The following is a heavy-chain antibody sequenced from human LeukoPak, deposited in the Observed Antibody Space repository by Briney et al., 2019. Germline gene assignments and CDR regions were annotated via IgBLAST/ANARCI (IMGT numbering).Heavy chain of an antibody. J-gene: IGHJ3*02. CDR2: IYYTGST. V-gene: IGHV4-39*07. D-gene: IGHD6-19*01. CDR1: GGSISSTTYY. Sequence: PSETLSLTCTVSGGSISSTTYYWGWIRQLPGKGLEWIGNIYYTGSTYYNPSLKGRVTISVDTSKNQFSLKLNSVTAADTAVYYCGRDQGNVDSSAWYLVGNAFDIWGRGTMVTVSS. CDR3: GRDQGNVDSSAWYLVGNAFDI.